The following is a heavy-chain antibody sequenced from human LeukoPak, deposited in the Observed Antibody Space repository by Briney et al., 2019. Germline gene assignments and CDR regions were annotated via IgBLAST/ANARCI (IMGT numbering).Heavy chain of an antibody. J-gene: IGHJ4*02. CDR2: ISSSSSTI. Sequence: GGSLRLSCAASGFTFSSYSMNWVRQAPGKGLEWVSYISSSSSTIYYADSVKGRFTISRDNAKNSLYLQINSLRAEDTAVYYCARGPTGPSAVRPFDYWGQGTLVTVSS. CDR1: GFTFSSYS. V-gene: IGHV3-48*01. D-gene: IGHD3-10*01. CDR3: ARGPTGPSAVRPFDY.